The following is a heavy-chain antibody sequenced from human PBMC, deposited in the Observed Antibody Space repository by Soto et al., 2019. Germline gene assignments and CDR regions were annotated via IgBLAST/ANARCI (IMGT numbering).Heavy chain of an antibody. CDR1: GGTFSSYA. CDR2: IIPIFGTA. J-gene: IGHJ5*02. CDR3: ARSSTQTYYDFWSGYFSWFDP. V-gene: IGHV1-69*13. D-gene: IGHD3-3*01. Sequence: GASVKVSCKASGGTFSSYAISWVRQAPGQGLEWMGGIIPIFGTANYAQKFQGRVTITADESTSTAYMELSSLRSEDTAVYYCARSSTQTYYDFWSGYFSWFDPWGQGTLVTVSS.